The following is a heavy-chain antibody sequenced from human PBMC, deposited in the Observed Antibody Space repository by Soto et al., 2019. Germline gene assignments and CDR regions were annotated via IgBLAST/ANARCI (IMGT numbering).Heavy chain of an antibody. V-gene: IGHV4-31*03. CDR2: IYYSGST. D-gene: IGHD6-13*01. J-gene: IGHJ4*02. Sequence: SETLSLSCTVSGGSISRGGYYWSWIRQHPGKGLEWIGYIYYSGSTYYNPSLKSRVTISVDTSKNQFSLKLSSVTAADTAVYYCARVTRFIAAARQYYFDYWGQGTLVTVSS. CDR3: ARVTRFIAAARQYYFDY. CDR1: GGSISRGGYY.